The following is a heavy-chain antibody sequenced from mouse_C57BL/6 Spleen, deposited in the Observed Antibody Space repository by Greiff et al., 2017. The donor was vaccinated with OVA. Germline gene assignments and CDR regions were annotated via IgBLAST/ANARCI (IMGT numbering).Heavy chain of an antibody. Sequence: QVQLQQPGAELVKPGASVKLSCKASGYTFTSYWMQWVKQRPGQGLEWIGEIDPSDSYNNYNQKFKGKATLTVDTSSSTAYMQLSSLTSEDSAVYYCARFITTVVESYWGKGTTLTVSS. J-gene: IGHJ2*01. CDR3: ARFITTVVESY. V-gene: IGHV1-50*01. D-gene: IGHD1-1*01. CDR2: IDPSDSYN. CDR1: GYTFTSYW.